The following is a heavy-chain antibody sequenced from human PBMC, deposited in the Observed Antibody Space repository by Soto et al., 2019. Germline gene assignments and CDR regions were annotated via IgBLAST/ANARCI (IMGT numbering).Heavy chain of an antibody. Sequence: SETLSLTCAVSGGSISGSYYYWAWLRQSPGKGPEWIGSVFYTGFTSYNPSLESRVSVSVDTSKSQFSLKLSAVTAADTAVYYCARGGDTAPWYYFDYWGQGTLVTVSS. D-gene: IGHD5-18*01. CDR1: GGSISGSYYY. CDR2: VFYTGFT. V-gene: IGHV4-39*07. CDR3: ARGGDTAPWYYFDY. J-gene: IGHJ4*02.